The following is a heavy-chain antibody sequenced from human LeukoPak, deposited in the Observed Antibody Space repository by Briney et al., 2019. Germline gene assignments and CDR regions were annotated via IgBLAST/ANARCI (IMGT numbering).Heavy chain of an antibody. D-gene: IGHD2-2*02. CDR1: GGSFSGYY. CDR3: ARGGDCSSTSCYTRRRSPYNWFDP. V-gene: IGHV4-34*01. J-gene: IGHJ5*02. CDR2: INHSGST. Sequence: PSETLSLTCAVYGGSFSGYYWSWIRQPPGKGLEWIGEINHSGSTNYNPSLKSRVTTSVDTSKNQFSLKLSSVTAADTAVYYCARGGDCSSTSCYTRRRSPYNWFDPWGQGTLVTVSS.